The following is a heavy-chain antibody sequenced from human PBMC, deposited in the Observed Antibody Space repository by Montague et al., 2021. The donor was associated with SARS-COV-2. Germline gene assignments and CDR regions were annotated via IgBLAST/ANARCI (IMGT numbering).Heavy chain of an antibody. Sequence: SLRFSCAASGFTFNDYAMHWVRQAPGEGLEWVSVISGDGDRTYYANSVKGRFTISRDNSKNSLYLQINSLRTEDTALYYCAKDGADIIVVRLIYMDVWGKGTTVTVSS. J-gene: IGHJ6*03. CDR3: AKDGADIIVVRLIYMDV. V-gene: IGHV3-43*02. CDR1: GFTFNDYA. CDR2: ISGDGDRT. D-gene: IGHD2-2*01.